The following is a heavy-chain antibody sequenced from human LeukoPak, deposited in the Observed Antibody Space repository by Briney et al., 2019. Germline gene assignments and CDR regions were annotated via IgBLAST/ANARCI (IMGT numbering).Heavy chain of an antibody. CDR1: GYTFTGYY. J-gene: IGHJ6*04. V-gene: IGHV1-2*02. Sequence: ASVKVSCKASGYTFTGYYMHWVRQAPGQGLEWMGWINPNSGGTNYAQTFQGRVTMTRDTAISTAYMELSRLRSDDTAVYYCARDRDYYDSSGLMDVWGKGTTVTVSS. CDR3: ARDRDYYDSSGLMDV. D-gene: IGHD3-22*01. CDR2: INPNSGGT.